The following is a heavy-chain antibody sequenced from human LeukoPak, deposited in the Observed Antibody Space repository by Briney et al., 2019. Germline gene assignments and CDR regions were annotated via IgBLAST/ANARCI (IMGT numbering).Heavy chain of an antibody. CDR3: AYRPHSSGRYGGYYFDY. CDR1: GYTFTGYY. J-gene: IGHJ4*02. V-gene: IGHV1-2*02. CDR2: INPNSGGT. D-gene: IGHD3-22*01. Sequence: ASVKVSCKASGYTFTGYYMHWVRQAPGQGLEWMGWINPNSGGTNYAQKFQGRVTMTEDTSTDTAYMELSSLRSEDTAVYYCAYRPHSSGRYGGYYFDYWGQGTLVTVSS.